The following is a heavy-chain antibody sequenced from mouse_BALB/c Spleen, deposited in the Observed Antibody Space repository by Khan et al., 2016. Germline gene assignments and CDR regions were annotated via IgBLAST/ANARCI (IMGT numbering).Heavy chain of an antibody. Sequence: VQLKESGPGLVVPSQSLSITCTVSGFSLTSYGVHWVRQPPGKGLEWLGVIWAGGSTNYNSALMSRLSISKDNSKSQVFLKMNSLQTDDTAMYYCARDKGNYVSFDYWGQGTTLTVSS. CDR2: IWAGGST. CDR1: GFSLTSYG. J-gene: IGHJ2*01. D-gene: IGHD2-1*01. V-gene: IGHV2-9*02. CDR3: ARDKGNYVSFDY.